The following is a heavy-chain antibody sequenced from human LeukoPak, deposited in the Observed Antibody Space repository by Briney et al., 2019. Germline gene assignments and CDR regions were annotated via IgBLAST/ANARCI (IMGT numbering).Heavy chain of an antibody. CDR1: GGAISSSSYY. D-gene: IGHD3-22*01. Sequence: SETLSLTCTVSGGAISSSSYYWGWIRQPPGKGLEWIGSIYYSGSTYYNPSLKSRVTISVDTSKNQFSLKLSSVTAADTAVYYCARAKDYYDSGNYYHRDAFDIWGQGTMVTVSS. V-gene: IGHV4-39*07. CDR3: ARAKDYYDSGNYYHRDAFDI. J-gene: IGHJ3*02. CDR2: IYYSGST.